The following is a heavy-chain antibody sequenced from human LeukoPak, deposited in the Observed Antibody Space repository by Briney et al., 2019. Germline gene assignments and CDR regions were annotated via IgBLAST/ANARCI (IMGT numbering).Heavy chain of an antibody. CDR3: AREAAAYRVSDY. Sequence: ASVTVSCKASGYTFNRFGISWVRQAPGQGLEWMGWISSYTGNTNYAQKLQDRVTMTTDTSTRPAYMEVRSLTYDDTAVYYCAREAAAYRVSDYWGEGTLVTVSS. CDR2: ISSYTGNT. D-gene: IGHD6-25*01. V-gene: IGHV1-18*01. J-gene: IGHJ4*02. CDR1: GYTFNRFG.